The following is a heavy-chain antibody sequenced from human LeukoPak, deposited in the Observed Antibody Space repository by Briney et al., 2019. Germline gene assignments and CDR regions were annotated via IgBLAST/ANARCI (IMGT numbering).Heavy chain of an antibody. J-gene: IGHJ4*02. Sequence: GGSLRLSCAASGFTFSNYAMHWVRQAPGKGLEWVAVISYDGSNIFYADSVKGRFTISRDNSKNTLYLQMNSLRAEDTAVYYCARDGLPGFSNTYSDYWGQGTLVTVSS. D-gene: IGHD3/OR15-3a*01. CDR1: GFTFSNYA. V-gene: IGHV3-30*04. CDR2: ISYDGSNI. CDR3: ARDGLPGFSNTYSDY.